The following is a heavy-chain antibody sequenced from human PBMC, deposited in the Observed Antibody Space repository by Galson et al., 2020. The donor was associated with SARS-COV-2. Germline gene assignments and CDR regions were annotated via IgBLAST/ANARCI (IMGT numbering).Heavy chain of an antibody. V-gene: IGHV2-70*11. J-gene: IGHJ3*02. CDR3: SRDYYDSSGYYVIAAFDS. CDR2: IDWDDDK. Sequence: ESGPTLVKPTQTLTLTCTFSGFSLSTSGMCVSWIRQPPGKALEWLARIDWDDDKYYSTSLKTRLTISKDTSKNQVVLTMTNMDPVDTATYYLSRDYYDSSGYYVIAAFDSWGQGKMVTVSS. D-gene: IGHD3-22*01. CDR1: GFSLSTSGMC.